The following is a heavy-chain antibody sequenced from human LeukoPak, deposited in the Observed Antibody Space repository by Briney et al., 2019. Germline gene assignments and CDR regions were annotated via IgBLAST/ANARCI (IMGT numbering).Heavy chain of an antibody. D-gene: IGHD5-18*01. V-gene: IGHV1-2*02. J-gene: IGHJ4*02. Sequence: ASVKVSCKASGNTFTGYYMHWVRQAPGQGLEWMGWIHPDSGGTKYAQKFQGRVTMTTDTSTSTAYMELRSLRSDDTAVYYCARGYGYSYNDYWGQGTLVTVSS. CDR3: ARGYGYSYNDY. CDR2: IHPDSGGT. CDR1: GNTFTGYY.